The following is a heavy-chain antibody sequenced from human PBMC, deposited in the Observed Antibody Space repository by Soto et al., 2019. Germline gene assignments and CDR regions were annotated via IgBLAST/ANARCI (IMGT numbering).Heavy chain of an antibody. CDR1: GYTFTSYG. CDR3: ASSPQANNWFDP. V-gene: IGHV1-18*01. Sequence: QVQLVQSGAEVKKPGASVKVSCKASGYTFTSYGISWVRQAPGLGLEWMGWISAYNGNTNYAQKLQGRVTMTTDTATSTAYMELMSLTSDDTAVYYCASSPQANNWFDPWGQGTLVTVSS. CDR2: ISAYNGNT. J-gene: IGHJ5*02.